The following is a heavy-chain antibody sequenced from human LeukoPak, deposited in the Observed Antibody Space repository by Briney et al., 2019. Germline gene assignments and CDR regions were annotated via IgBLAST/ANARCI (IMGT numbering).Heavy chain of an antibody. CDR3: AKDPGYDILTGYFDY. CDR2: IRYDGNNK. Sequence: GGSLRLSCAASGFTFSSYGMHWVRQAPGKGLEWVAFIRYDGNNKYSADSVKGRFAISRDNSKNTLYLQMNSLRAEDTAFYYCAKDPGYDILTGYFDYWGQGTLVTVSS. J-gene: IGHJ4*02. V-gene: IGHV3-30*02. D-gene: IGHD3-9*01. CDR1: GFTFSSYG.